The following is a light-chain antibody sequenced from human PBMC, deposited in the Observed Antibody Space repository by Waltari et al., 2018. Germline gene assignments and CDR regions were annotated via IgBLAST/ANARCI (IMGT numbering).Light chain of an antibody. CDR2: EAS. J-gene: IGKJ4*01. Sequence: EIVMTQSPATLSVSPGERATLSCRASQRISRNLAWYQQKPGQAPRLLIYEASTRAIAIPARFSGSGSGTDFTLTISSLQSEDFALYYCQQYNNWPPLTFGGGTKVEIK. CDR3: QQYNNWPPLT. CDR1: QRISRN. V-gene: IGKV3-15*01.